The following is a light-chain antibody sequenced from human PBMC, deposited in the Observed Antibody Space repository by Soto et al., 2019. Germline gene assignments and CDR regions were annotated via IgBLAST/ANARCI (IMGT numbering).Light chain of an antibody. CDR1: SSNIGSDF. CDR2: HNY. V-gene: IGLV1-47*01. Sequence: LTQPPSASGTPGQRVTISCSGSSSNIGSDFVYWYQQLPGTAPKLLIYHNYQRPSGVPDRFSGSKSGTSGSLAISDLRSEDEADYYCSAWDDSLSAYVFGAGTKLTVL. J-gene: IGLJ1*01. CDR3: SAWDDSLSAYV.